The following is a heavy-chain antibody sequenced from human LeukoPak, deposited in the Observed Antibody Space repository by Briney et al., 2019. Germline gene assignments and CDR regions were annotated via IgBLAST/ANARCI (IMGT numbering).Heavy chain of an antibody. V-gene: IGHV7-4-1*02. Sequence: ASVKVSCKASGYTFTSYAMNWVRQAPGQGLEWMGWINTNTRNPTYAQGFTGRFVFSLDASVSTAYLQISSLKAEDTAVYYCARDRSDSSSWYFGYWGQGTLVTVSS. D-gene: IGHD6-13*01. CDR2: INTNTRNP. CDR3: ARDRSDSSSWYFGY. CDR1: GYTFTSYA. J-gene: IGHJ4*02.